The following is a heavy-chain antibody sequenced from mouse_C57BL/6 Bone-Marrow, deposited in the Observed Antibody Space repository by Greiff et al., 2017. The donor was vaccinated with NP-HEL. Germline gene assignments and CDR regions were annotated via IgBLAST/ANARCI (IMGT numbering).Heavy chain of an antibody. Sequence: VQLQESGAELARPGASVKLSCKASGYTFTSYGISWVKQRTGQGLEWIGEIYPRSGNTYYNEKFKGKATLTADKSSSTAYMELRSLTSEGSAVYFCAPYWDWFAYWGQGTLVTVSA. V-gene: IGHV1-81*01. CDR2: IYPRSGNT. J-gene: IGHJ3*01. CDR1: GYTFTSYG. CDR3: APYWDWFAY. D-gene: IGHD4-1*01.